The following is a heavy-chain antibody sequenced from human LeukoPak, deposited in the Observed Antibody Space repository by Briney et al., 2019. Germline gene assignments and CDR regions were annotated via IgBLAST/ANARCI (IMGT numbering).Heavy chain of an antibody. CDR2: INPNSGGT. CDR1: GYTFTSYY. V-gene: IGHV1-2*06. D-gene: IGHD3-22*01. CDR3: ARWDWRVIVHPFDY. J-gene: IGHJ4*02. Sequence: GASVKVSCKASGYTFTSYYMHWVRQAPGQGLEWMGRINPNSGGTNYAQKFQGRVTMTRDTSISTAYMELSRLRSDDTAVYYCARWDWRVIVHPFDYWGQGTLVTVSS.